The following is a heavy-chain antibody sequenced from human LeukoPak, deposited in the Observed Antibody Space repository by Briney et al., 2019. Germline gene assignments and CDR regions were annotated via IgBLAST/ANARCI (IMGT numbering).Heavy chain of an antibody. D-gene: IGHD2/OR15-2a*01. Sequence: GGSLRLSCAASGFTFSSYVMSWVRQAPGKGLEWVSGISGSDGSTYYADSVKGRFTISRDNSKNTLFLQMNSLRAEDTAVYYCAKDSAKKYDDYWGQGTLVTVSS. CDR3: AKDSAKKYDDY. J-gene: IGHJ4*02. CDR2: ISGSDGST. V-gene: IGHV3-23*01. CDR1: GFTFSSYV.